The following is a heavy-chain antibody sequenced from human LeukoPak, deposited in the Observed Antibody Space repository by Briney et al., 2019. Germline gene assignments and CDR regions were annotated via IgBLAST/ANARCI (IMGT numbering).Heavy chain of an antibody. CDR2: INHSGST. J-gene: IGHJ3*02. Sequence: SETLSLTCTVSGGSISSSSYYWGWIRQPPGKGLEWIGEINHSGSTNYNPSLKSRVTISVDTSKNQFSLKLSSVTAADTAVYYCARRRRYFDWLGRVNAFDIWGQGTMVTVSS. CDR3: ARRRRYFDWLGRVNAFDI. D-gene: IGHD3-9*01. CDR1: GGSISSSSYY. V-gene: IGHV4-39*07.